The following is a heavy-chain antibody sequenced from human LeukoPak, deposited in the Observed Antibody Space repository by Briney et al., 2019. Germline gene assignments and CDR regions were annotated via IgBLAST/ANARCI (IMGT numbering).Heavy chain of an antibody. CDR1: GFTFSSYA. CDR3: ARDLSTVVTPRLDY. D-gene: IGHD4-23*01. V-gene: IGHV3-30-3*01. Sequence: GRSLRLSCAASGFTFSSYAMHWVRQAPGKGLEWVAVISYDGSNKYYADSVKGRFTISRDNSKNTLYLQMNSLRAEDTAAYYCARDLSTVVTPRLDYWGQGTLVTVSS. J-gene: IGHJ4*02. CDR2: ISYDGSNK.